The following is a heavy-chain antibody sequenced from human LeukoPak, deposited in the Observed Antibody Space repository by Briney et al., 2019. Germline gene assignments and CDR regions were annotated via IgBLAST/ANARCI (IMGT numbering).Heavy chain of an antibody. CDR3: ASDHDQSTLLN. V-gene: IGHV4-34*01. D-gene: IGHD1-14*01. CDR2: INHSGST. CDR1: GGSFSTYY. J-gene: IGHJ4*02. Sequence: PSETLSLTCAVYGGSFSTYYWSWIRQPPGKGLEWIGEINHSGSTNYNPSLESRVTISVDTSKNQFSLKLSSVTAADTALYYCASDHDQSTLLNWGQGTLVTVSS.